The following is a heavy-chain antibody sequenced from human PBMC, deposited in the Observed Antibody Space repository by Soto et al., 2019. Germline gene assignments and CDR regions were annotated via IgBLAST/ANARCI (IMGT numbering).Heavy chain of an antibody. CDR2: IASSSGAT. J-gene: IGHJ6*02. D-gene: IGHD3-3*02. Sequence: GGSLRLSCAASGFTFSTYSMNWVRQAPGKGLEWVTYIASSSGATHYADSVKGRFTISRDNAKNSLYLQMNSLRDEDSAVYYCARDTGPRAFPYYYGMDLWGQGTTVTVSS. CDR3: ARDTGPRAFPYYYGMDL. CDR1: GFTFSTYS. V-gene: IGHV3-48*02.